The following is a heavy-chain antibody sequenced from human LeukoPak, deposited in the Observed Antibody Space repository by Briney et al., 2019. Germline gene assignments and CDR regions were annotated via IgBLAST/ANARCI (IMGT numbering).Heavy chain of an antibody. Sequence: GGSLRLSCAASGCTFSTHSMHWVRQAPGKGPEWVSYITSSSNTVQYADSVKGRFTVSRDNAKNSLYLQMNSLRDEDTAVYYCARDPPYTSGWQTYHSLDFWGQGALVTVSS. J-gene: IGHJ4*02. CDR1: GCTFSTHS. D-gene: IGHD6-19*01. V-gene: IGHV3-48*02. CDR3: ARDPPYTSGWQTYHSLDF. CDR2: ITSSSNTV.